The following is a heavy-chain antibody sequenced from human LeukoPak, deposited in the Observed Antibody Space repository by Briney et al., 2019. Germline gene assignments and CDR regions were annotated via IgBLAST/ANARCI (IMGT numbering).Heavy chain of an antibody. Sequence: GGSLRLSCGGSGFTFSSYAMSWVRQAPGKGLEWVSAISGSGTDTFYANSVKGRFTISRDNPKSTLYLQMNSLRAEDTAVYYCAKGGGSSCYSPSDYWGQGTLVTVSS. J-gene: IGHJ4*02. V-gene: IGHV3-23*01. CDR1: GFTFSSYA. CDR3: AKGGGSSCYSPSDY. CDR2: ISGSGTDT. D-gene: IGHD2-15*01.